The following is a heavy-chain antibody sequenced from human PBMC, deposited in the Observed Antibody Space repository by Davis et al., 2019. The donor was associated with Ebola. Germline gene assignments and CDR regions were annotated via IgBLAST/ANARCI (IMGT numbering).Heavy chain of an antibody. CDR2: IYYSGST. D-gene: IGHD5-18*01. V-gene: IGHV4-59*08. J-gene: IGHJ6*02. CDR3: ARGYTYGSMVYGMDV. Sequence: SETLSLTCTVSGGSISSYYWSWIRQPPGKGPEWIGYIYYSGSTNYNPSLKSRVTISVDTSKNQYSLKLSSVTAADTAVYFCARGYTYGSMVYGMDVWGQGTTVTVSS. CDR1: GGSISSYY.